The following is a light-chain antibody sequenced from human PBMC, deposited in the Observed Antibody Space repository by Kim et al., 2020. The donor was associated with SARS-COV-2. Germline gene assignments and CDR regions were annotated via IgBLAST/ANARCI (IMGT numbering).Light chain of an antibody. V-gene: IGKV1-39*01. CDR2: AAS. J-gene: IGKJ3*01. CDR3: QQSYITPFT. CDR1: QSISSH. Sequence: DIQMTQSPSSLSASVGDRVTITCRTTQSISSHLNWYQQKPGRAPKLLISAASTLQGGVPSRFSGSGSETDFTLTISSLQPDDFATYFCQQSYITPFTFGPGTKVEIK.